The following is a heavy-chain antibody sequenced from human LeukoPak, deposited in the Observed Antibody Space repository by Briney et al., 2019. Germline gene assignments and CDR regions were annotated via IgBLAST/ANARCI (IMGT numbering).Heavy chain of an antibody. CDR3: AKITGGYSYDDY. D-gene: IGHD5-18*01. J-gene: IGHJ4*02. CDR1: GFTFSSYG. V-gene: IGHV3-30*18. CDR2: ISYDGSNK. Sequence: PGGSLRLSCAASGFTFSSYGMHWVRQAPGKGLEWVAVISYDGSNKYYADSVKGRFTISRDNSKNTLYLQMNSLRAEDTAVYYCAKITGGYSYDDYWGQGTLVTVSS.